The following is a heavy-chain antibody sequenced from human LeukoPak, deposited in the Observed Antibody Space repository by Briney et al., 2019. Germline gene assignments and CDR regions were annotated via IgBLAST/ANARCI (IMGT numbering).Heavy chain of an antibody. J-gene: IGHJ4*02. CDR2: IKSKPDGGTT. Sequence: PGGSLRLSCAASGFTFSNAWMSWVRQAPGKGLEWVGRIKSKPDGGTTDYAAPVKGRFTISRDDSKNTLYLQMNSLRAEDTAVYSCAVPQWELLNWGQGTLVTVSS. V-gene: IGHV3-15*01. CDR1: GFTFSNAW. D-gene: IGHD1-26*01. CDR3: AVPQWELLN.